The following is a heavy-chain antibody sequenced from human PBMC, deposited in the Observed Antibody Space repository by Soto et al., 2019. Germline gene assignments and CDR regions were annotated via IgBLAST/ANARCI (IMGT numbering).Heavy chain of an antibody. V-gene: IGHV1-3*01. CDR2: INPGNGNT. J-gene: IGHJ2*01. Sequence: QVQVVQSGAEVKKPGASVKVSCKASGYTFTSYAMHWVRQAPGQRPEWMGWINPGNGNTKNSQKFQGRVTITRYTFARAAYLVLCRLRSEGTAVYYCARGASSATTFYFDLWGRCTLVTVSS. CDR3: ARGASSATTFYFDL. CDR1: GYTFTSYA. D-gene: IGHD3-10*01.